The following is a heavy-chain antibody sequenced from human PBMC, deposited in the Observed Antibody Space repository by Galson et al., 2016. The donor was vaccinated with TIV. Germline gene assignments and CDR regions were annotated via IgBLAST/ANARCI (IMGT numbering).Heavy chain of an antibody. V-gene: IGHV4-30-2*05. J-gene: IGHJ5*02. Sequence: TLSLTCAVSGASVTSGGYSWSWIRQPPGKGLEWIGYISHSATTYYNPSLTSRVTISVDTSKSQFSLNLRSATAADTAVYYCARVNIGPGDFWSAYHDTWGQGILVAVSS. D-gene: IGHD3-3*01. CDR2: ISHSATT. CDR3: ARVNIGPGDFWSAYHDT. CDR1: GASVTSGGYS.